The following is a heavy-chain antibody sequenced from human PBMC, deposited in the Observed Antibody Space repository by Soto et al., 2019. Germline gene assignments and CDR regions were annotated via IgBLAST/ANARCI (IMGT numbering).Heavy chain of an antibody. Sequence: SETLSLTCTVSGGSISSSSYYWGWIRQPPGKGLEWIGSIYYSGSTYYNPSLKSRVTISVDTSKNQFSLKLSSVTAADTAVYYCARVFGFGESDYWGQGTLVTVSS. V-gene: IGHV4-39*07. CDR1: GGSISSSSYY. CDR2: IYYSGST. CDR3: ARVFGFGESDY. J-gene: IGHJ4*02. D-gene: IGHD3-10*01.